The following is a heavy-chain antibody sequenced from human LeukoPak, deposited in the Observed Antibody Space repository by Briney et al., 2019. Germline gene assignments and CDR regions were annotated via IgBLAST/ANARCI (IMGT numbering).Heavy chain of an antibody. J-gene: IGHJ3*02. D-gene: IGHD3-22*01. CDR1: GFTFSTYE. V-gene: IGHV3-48*03. Sequence: GGSLRLSCEASGFTFSTYEMNWVRQAPGKGLEWVSYISSSGSTLYYADSVKGRFTISRDNAKSSLYLQMNSLRAEDTAVYYCARDCYDSRGYYDYAFNIWGQGTMVTVSS. CDR3: ARDCYDSRGYYDYAFNI. CDR2: ISSSGSTL.